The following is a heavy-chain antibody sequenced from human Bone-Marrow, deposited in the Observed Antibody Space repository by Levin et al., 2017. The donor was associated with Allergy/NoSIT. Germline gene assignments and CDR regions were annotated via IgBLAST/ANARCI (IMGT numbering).Heavy chain of an antibody. J-gene: IGHJ4*02. Sequence: GGSLRLSCATSGLSLSNSGMNWVRQAPGRGLEWVSIITGYGSVTYYADSVKGRFTISRDNSRNTIYLQMNNLRAEDTAIYYCAKVGVTYSNYFDLWGQGTLVTVSS. D-gene: IGHD4-11*01. CDR2: ITGYGSVT. V-gene: IGHV3-23*01. CDR1: GLSLSNSG. CDR3: AKVGVTYSNYFDL.